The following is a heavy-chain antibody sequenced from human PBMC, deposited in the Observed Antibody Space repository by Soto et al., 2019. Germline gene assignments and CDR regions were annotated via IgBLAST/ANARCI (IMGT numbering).Heavy chain of an antibody. CDR1: GFTFSSYA. D-gene: IGHD6-6*01. Sequence: GGSLRLSCAASGFTFSSYAMHWVRQAPGKGLEWVAVISYDGSNKYYADSVKGRFTISRDNSKNTLYLQMNSLRAEDTVVYYCARDRDQFNSRSYPYYYYGMDVWGQGTTVTVSS. J-gene: IGHJ6*02. CDR3: ARDRDQFNSRSYPYYYYGMDV. V-gene: IGHV3-30-3*01. CDR2: ISYDGSNK.